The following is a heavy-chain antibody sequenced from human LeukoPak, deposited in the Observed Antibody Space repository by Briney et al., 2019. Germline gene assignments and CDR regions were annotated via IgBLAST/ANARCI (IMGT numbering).Heavy chain of an antibody. CDR3: AKNGRDDHDKYFFDF. Sequence: GGSLRLSCVASGFTFANCAMSWVRQAPGMGLEWVSAISGSGVGTNYADSVKGRFTISRDNSKNTLYLQMNSLRVEDTAEYYCAKNGRDDHDKYFFDFWGQGTLVSVSS. CDR2: ISGSGVGT. CDR1: GFTFANCA. D-gene: IGHD3-9*01. V-gene: IGHV3-23*01. J-gene: IGHJ4*02.